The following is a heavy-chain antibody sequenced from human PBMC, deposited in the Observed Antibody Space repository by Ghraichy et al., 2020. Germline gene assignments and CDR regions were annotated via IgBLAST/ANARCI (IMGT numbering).Heavy chain of an antibody. J-gene: IGHJ4*02. CDR1: GFTFSTYG. D-gene: IGHD3-10*01. V-gene: IGHV3-30*02. CDR2: IAYEGSMK. CDR3: ARQSSNYGT. Sequence: GGSLRLSCAASGFTFSTYGMHWVRQSPGKGLDWVTFIAYEGSMKHYAESVKGRFTASRDNSRNTLYLQLNSLRVEDTAVYYCARQSSNYGTWCQGTLVTVSS.